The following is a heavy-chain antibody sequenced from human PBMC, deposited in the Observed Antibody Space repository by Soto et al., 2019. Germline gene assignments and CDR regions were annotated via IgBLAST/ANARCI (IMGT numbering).Heavy chain of an antibody. CDR3: ARVLSYGSGSYSPYGMDV. D-gene: IGHD3-10*01. CDR2: VSPPFRTS. Sequence: QVQLVQSGAEVKKPGSSVKVSCKTSGVSFNNNGIGWVRQAPGHGLEWMGGVSPPFRTSNYARKFQGRISITADASTGTVNMQLSSLTSEDTAQYYCARVLSYGSGSYSPYGMDVWGQGPTVTVTS. V-gene: IGHV1-69*01. CDR1: GVSFNNNG. J-gene: IGHJ6*02.